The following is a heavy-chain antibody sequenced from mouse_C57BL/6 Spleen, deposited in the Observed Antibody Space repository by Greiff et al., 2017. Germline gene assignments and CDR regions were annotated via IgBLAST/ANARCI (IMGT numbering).Heavy chain of an antibody. Sequence: QVQLQQSGAELVMPGASVKLSCKASGYTFTSYWMHWVKQRPGQGLEWIGEIDPSDSYTNYNQKFKGKSTLTVDKSSSTAYMQLSSLTSEDSAVYYCARSEAYYYGSSPFDDWGQGTTLTVSS. CDR3: ARSEAYYYGSSPFDD. J-gene: IGHJ2*01. V-gene: IGHV1-69*01. CDR2: IDPSDSYT. CDR1: GYTFTSYW. D-gene: IGHD1-1*01.